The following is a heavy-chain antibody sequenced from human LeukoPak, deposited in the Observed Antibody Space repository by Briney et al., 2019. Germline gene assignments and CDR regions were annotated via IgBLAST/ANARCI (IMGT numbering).Heavy chain of an antibody. CDR2: IYYSGST. CDR1: GGSISSYY. D-gene: IGHD6-6*01. J-gene: IGHJ4*02. V-gene: IGHV4-59*01. Sequence: SETLSLTCTVSGGSISSYYWGWIRQPPGKGLEWIGYIYYSGSTNYNPSLKSRVTISVDTSKNQFSLKLSSVTAADTAVYYCARARVLRGYSSSVTKYYFDYWGQGTLVTVSS. CDR3: ARARVLRGYSSSVTKYYFDY.